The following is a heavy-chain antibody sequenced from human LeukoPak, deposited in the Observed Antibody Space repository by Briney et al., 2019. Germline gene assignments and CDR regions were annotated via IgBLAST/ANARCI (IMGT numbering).Heavy chain of an antibody. CDR2: ISDSGGNT. CDR3: AKRGVVIRVILVGFHKEAYYFES. V-gene: IGHV3-23*01. J-gene: IGHJ4*02. Sequence: GGSLRLSCAASGITFSKAWMSWVRQAPGKGLEWVAGISDSGGNTKYADSVKGRFTISRDNPKNTLYLQMNSLRAEDTAVYFCAKRGVVIRVILVGFHKEAYYFESWGQGALVTVSS. D-gene: IGHD3/OR15-3a*01. CDR1: GITFSKAW.